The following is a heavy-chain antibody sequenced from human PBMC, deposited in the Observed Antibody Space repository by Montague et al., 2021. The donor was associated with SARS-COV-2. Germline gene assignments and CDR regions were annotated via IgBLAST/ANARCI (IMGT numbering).Heavy chain of an antibody. J-gene: IGHJ6*03. CDR2: IKHDESEK. CDR3: ARATLYMDV. V-gene: IGHV3-7*01. CDR1: GFTFSGYC. Sequence: SLRLSCAASGFTFSGYCMRWVRQAPGKGLEWVANIKHDESEKYYVDSVKGRFTISRDNAKNSLYLQVNSLRAEDTAVYYCARATLYMDVWGKGTTVTVS.